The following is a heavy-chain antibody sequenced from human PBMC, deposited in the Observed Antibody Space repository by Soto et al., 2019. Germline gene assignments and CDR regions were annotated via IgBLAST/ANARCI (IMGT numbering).Heavy chain of an antibody. V-gene: IGHV3-23*01. D-gene: IGHD5-12*01. Sequence: EVKLLESGGGLVQPGESLRLSCAASGFRFWTYSMSWVRQAPGKGLGWVSGISGDGSATSYADSLKGRFTFSRDNSKDTLFLQMNTLRVEDTAVYYCAKTRLYDNNDYHRDGFDVWGPGTAVTVS. J-gene: IGHJ3*01. CDR3: AKTRLYDNNDYHRDGFDV. CDR1: GFRFWTYS. CDR2: ISGDGSAT.